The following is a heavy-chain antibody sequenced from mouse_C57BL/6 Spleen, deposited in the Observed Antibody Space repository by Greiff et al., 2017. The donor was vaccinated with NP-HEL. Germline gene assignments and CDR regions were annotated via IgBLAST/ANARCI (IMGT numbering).Heavy chain of an antibody. V-gene: IGHV1-9*01. CDR2: ILPGSGST. J-gene: IGHJ1*03. CDR3: ARRGSSYGEWYFDV. Sequence: VKLMESRAELMKPGASVKLSCKATGYTFTGYWIEWVKQRPGHGLEWIGEILPGSGSTNYNEKFKGKATFTADTSSNTAYMQLSSLTTEDSAIYYCARRGSSYGEWYFDVWGTGTTVTVSS. D-gene: IGHD1-1*01. CDR1: GYTFTGYW.